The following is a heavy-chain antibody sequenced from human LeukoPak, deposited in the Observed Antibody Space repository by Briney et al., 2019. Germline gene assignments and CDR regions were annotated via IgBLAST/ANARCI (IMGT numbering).Heavy chain of an antibody. CDR2: INWNGSIT. V-gene: IGHV3-20*04. CDR3: TRDETGIDY. J-gene: IGHJ4*02. D-gene: IGHD1-1*01. CDR1: GFTFDDFG. Sequence: GGPLRLSCTTSGFTFDDFGLSWVRQAPGKGLEWVPSINWNGSITPYADSVRGRFTISRDNDKNSLYLQMNSLKVEDTALYYCTRDETGIDYWGPGTLVTVSS.